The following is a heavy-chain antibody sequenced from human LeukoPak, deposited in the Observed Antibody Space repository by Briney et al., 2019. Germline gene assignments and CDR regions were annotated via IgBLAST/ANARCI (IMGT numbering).Heavy chain of an antibody. J-gene: IGHJ3*02. Sequence: GGSLRLSCAASGFTFSSYWMSWVRQAPGKGLEWVANIKQDGSEKYYVDSVKGRFTISRDNAKNSLYLQMNSLRAEDTAVYYCARVLLEWLPHDAFDIWGQGTMVTVSS. CDR2: IKQDGSEK. CDR3: ARVLLEWLPHDAFDI. V-gene: IGHV3-7*01. D-gene: IGHD3-3*01. CDR1: GFTFSSYW.